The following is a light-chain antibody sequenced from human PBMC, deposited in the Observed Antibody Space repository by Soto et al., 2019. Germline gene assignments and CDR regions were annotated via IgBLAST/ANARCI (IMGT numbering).Light chain of an antibody. CDR1: MRDVGAYNL. J-gene: IGLJ3*02. V-gene: IGLV2-14*01. CDR2: EVR. CDR3: SAYTARSTLV. Sequence: QSALTQPASVSGSAGQSITISCSGTMRDVGAYNLVSWYQQHPGTAPKLIIYEVRNRPSGISSRFSASRSGNTASLTISGLQSEDEGDYYCSAYTARSTLVFGGGTKLTVL.